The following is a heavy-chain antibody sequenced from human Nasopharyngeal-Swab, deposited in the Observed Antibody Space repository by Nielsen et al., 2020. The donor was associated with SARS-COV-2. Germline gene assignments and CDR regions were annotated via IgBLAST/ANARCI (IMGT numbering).Heavy chain of an antibody. CDR2: INHSGST. CDR3: ARGLSSCSSSTRWFDP. CDR1: GGSFSGYY. Sequence: SETLSLTCAVYGGSFSGYYWSWIRQPPGKGLEWIGEINHSGSTNYNPSLKSRVTISVDTSKNQFSLKLSSVTAADTAVYYCARGLSSCSSSTRWFDPWGQGTLVTVSS. J-gene: IGHJ5*02. V-gene: IGHV4-34*01. D-gene: IGHD6-13*01.